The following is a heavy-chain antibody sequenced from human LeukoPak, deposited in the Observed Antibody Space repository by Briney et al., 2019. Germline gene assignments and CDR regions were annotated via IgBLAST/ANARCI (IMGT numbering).Heavy chain of an antibody. D-gene: IGHD5-12*01. V-gene: IGHV3-21*01. CDR1: GFTFNTQS. CDR2: ISSSGGHI. CDR3: ARGLGWITPGAPYFDL. J-gene: IGHJ4*01. Sequence: GSLRLSCAASGFTFNTQSMNWVRQAPGKGLEWLSAISSSGGHIYYAGSVQGRFTISRDDAKESVYLQLNSLRAEDTAVYYCARGLGWITPGAPYFDLWGHGTLVTVSS.